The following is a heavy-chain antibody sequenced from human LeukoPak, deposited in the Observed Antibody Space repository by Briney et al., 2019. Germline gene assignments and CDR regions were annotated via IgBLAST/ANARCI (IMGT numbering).Heavy chain of an antibody. J-gene: IGHJ4*02. CDR2: TYYRSKWYN. V-gene: IGHV6-1*01. CDR3: ARSFNGDLDY. Sequence: SQTLSLTCGISGDSVSSNSAAWSWIRHSPSRGLEWLGRTYYRSKWYNGYALSVKSRITISPDTSKNQFSLHLNSVTPEDTAVYYCARSFNGDLDYWGQGTLVTVSS. CDR1: GDSVSSNSAA. D-gene: IGHD3-10*01.